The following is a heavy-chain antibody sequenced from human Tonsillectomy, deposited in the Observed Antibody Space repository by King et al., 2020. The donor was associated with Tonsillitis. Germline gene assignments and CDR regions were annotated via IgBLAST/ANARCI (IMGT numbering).Heavy chain of an antibody. D-gene: IGHD5-18*01. Sequence: QLQESGPGLVKPSETLSLTCTVSGGSFSSYYWSWIRQPQGKGLECIGDIYYSGSTTYNPSLKSRVTISVDTSKNQFSRNLSSMTAADTAVYYCARNGGYSYALDYWGQGTLVTVSS. CDR3: ARNGGYSYALDY. CDR2: IYYSGST. CDR1: GGSFSSYY. J-gene: IGHJ4*02. V-gene: IGHV4-59*01.